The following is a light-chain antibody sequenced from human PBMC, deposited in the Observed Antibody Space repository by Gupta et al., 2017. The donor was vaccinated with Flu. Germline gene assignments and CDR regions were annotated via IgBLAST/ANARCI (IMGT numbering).Light chain of an antibody. J-gene: IGLJ3*02. V-gene: IGLV1-47*01. CDR3: AAWDDSRSLWV. Sequence: TISCSGTNSNIGINYVYWYQHHPVTAPKHLMCNDDQRPSGVPARFSGSKYGTSAALAISGLLAEDEGDYYCAAWDDSRSLWVFGGGTKLTVL. CDR1: NSNIGINY. CDR2: NDD.